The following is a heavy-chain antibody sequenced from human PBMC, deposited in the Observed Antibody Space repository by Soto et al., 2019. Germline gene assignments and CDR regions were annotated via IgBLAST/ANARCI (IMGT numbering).Heavy chain of an antibody. Sequence: GAPKPPCAALWFYISHHWMSRVPQAPGKRLEWVANIKQDGSEKYYVDSVKGRFIISRDNAKKSQYLQMNSLRAEDTAVYYCAKYCNYYDILTGRSDAFDIWGQGTVVTVSS. V-gene: IGHV3-7*02. D-gene: IGHD3-9*01. J-gene: IGHJ3*02. CDR1: FYISHHW. CDR2: IKQDGSEK. CDR3: AKYCNYYDILTGRSDAFDI.